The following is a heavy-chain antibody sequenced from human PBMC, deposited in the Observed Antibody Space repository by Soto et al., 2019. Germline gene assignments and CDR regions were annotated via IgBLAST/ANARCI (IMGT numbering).Heavy chain of an antibody. V-gene: IGHV3-9*01. CDR2: ISWNSGSI. J-gene: IGHJ6*01. D-gene: IGHD3-16*01. CDR1: GFTFDDYA. CDR3: AKDSGPRLGEPSMDV. Sequence: EVQLVESGGGLVQPGRSLRLSCAASGFTFDDYAMHWVRQAPGKGLEWVSGISWNSGSIGYADSVKGRFTISRDNAKNSLYLQMNSLRAEDTALYYCAKDSGPRLGEPSMDVW.